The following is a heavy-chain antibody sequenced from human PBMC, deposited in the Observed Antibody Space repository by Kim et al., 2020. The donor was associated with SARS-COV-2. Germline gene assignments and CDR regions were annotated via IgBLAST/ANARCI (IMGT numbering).Heavy chain of an antibody. V-gene: IGHV3-11*01. CDR3: ASDWDGSPWPITGD. CDR2: ISGDGNTT. D-gene: IGHD3-10*01. Sequence: GGSLRLSCAASGFTFSDYYMSWIRQAPGKGLNWVSHISGDGNTTSYADPVKGRFTISRDNAKNSLFLQMNSLRAEDTAVYYCASDWDGSPWPITGDWGQRTRVTVSS. J-gene: IGHJ4*02. CDR1: GFTFSDYY.